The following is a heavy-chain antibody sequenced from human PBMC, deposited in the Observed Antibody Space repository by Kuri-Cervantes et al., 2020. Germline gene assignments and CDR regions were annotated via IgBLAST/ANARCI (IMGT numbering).Heavy chain of an antibody. CDR3: ASTVYGYYMDV. CDR1: GAPFGAYY. J-gene: IGHJ6*03. V-gene: IGHV4-34*01. D-gene: IGHD5/OR15-5a*01. Sequence: GSLRLSCAVSGAPFGAYYWSWIRQPPGKGLEWIGEINHSGSANYNPSLKSRVTISVDTSKTQFSLKLSSVTAADTAVYYCASTVYGYYMDVWGRGTTVTVSS. CDR2: INHSGSA.